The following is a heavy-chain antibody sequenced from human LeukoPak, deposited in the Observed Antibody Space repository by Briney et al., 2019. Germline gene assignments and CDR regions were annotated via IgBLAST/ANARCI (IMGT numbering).Heavy chain of an antibody. CDR1: GFTFSSYE. Sequence: GGSLRLSCAASGFTFSSYEMNWVRQAPGKGLEWVSYISSSGSTKYYADSVKGRFTISRDNAKNSLYLQMNSLRAEDTAVYYCARGSVDYYDSSGYGYWGQGTLVTVSS. V-gene: IGHV3-48*03. J-gene: IGHJ4*02. D-gene: IGHD3-22*01. CDR2: ISSSGSTK. CDR3: ARGSVDYYDSSGYGY.